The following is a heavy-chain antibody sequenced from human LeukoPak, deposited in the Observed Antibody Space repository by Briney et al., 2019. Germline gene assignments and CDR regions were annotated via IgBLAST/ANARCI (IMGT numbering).Heavy chain of an antibody. J-gene: IGHJ4*02. CDR3: AREGNRSSDSSASYPLDY. CDR1: GYTFSTND. CDR2: MNPHSGNT. V-gene: IGHV1-8*01. Sequence: ASVKVSCKASGYTFSTNDINWVRQATGQGREWMGWMNPHSGNTGYAQKFQGRVTITRNSSISTAYMELSSLRSEDTAVYYCAREGNRSSDSSASYPLDYWGQGTLVTVSS. D-gene: IGHD1-26*01.